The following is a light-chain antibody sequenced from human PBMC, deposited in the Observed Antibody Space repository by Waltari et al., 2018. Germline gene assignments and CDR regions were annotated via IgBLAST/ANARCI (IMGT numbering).Light chain of an antibody. J-gene: IGKJ2*01. CDR2: GAS. V-gene: IGKV3-15*01. Sequence: EIVMTQSPDTLSASPGERVTPSCRASQSISRNLAWYQQKPGQAPRLLIYGASIGAPGIPARFSGSGSGTEFTLTISSLQSEDFALYFCQQYNYWPPDTFGPGTKLKIK. CDR1: QSISRN. CDR3: QQYNYWPPDT.